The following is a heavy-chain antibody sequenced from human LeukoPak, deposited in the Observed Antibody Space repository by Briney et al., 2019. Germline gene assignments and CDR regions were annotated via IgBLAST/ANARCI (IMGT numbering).Heavy chain of an antibody. V-gene: IGHV3-30*18. D-gene: IGHD3-22*01. CDR1: GFTFSNYA. J-gene: IGHJ4*02. CDR2: ISYDGSNK. Sequence: PGGSLRLSCAASGFTFSNYAMNWVRQAPGKGLEWVAVISYDGSNKYYADSVKGRFTISRDNSKSTLYLQMNSLRAEDTAVYYCAKGVWDYDSSGYRGYYFDYWGQGTLVTVSS. CDR3: AKGVWDYDSSGYRGYYFDY.